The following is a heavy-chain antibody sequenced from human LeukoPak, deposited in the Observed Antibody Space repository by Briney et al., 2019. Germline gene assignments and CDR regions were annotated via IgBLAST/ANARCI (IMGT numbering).Heavy chain of an antibody. J-gene: IGHJ4*02. D-gene: IGHD2-8*01. CDR3: ARDQIMATATY. CDR2: ISSSSSYI. CDR1: GFTFSSYS. V-gene: IGHV3-21*01. Sequence: GGSLRLSCAASGFTFSSYSMTWVRQAPGKGLEWVSSISSSSSYIYYADSVKGRFTISRDNAKNSLYLQMNSLRAEDTAVYYCARDQIMATATYWGRGTLVTVSS.